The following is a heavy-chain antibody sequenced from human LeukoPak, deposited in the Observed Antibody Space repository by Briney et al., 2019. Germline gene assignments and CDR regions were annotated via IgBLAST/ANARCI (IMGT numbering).Heavy chain of an antibody. CDR1: GFTFNRYN. V-gene: IGHV3-21*01. D-gene: IGHD1-1*01. Sequence: GGSLRLSCAASGFTFNRYNMNWVRRAPGKGLEWVSSISTSSSYIYYADSVRGRFTISRDNAKNSLSLQMNSLRAEDTAVYYCARDRLLEDRDYNSYYYMDVWGIGTTVTVSS. CDR3: ARDRLLEDRDYNSYYYMDV. CDR2: ISTSSSYI. J-gene: IGHJ6*03.